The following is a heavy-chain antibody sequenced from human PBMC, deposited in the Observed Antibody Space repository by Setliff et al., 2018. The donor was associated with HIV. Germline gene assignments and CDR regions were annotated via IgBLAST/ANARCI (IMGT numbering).Heavy chain of an antibody. J-gene: IGHJ4*02. Sequence: SETLSLTCSVSGDSISSRNYYWGWIRQPPGKRLDWIGNIYYRGSAYYTPSLMSRVTISVDTSKNQFSLKLSSVTAADTAVYYCARHDTEYSSYPIDYWGQGNLVTVSS. CDR2: IYYRGSA. V-gene: IGHV4-39*01. D-gene: IGHD6-6*01. CDR3: ARHDTEYSSYPIDY. CDR1: GDSISSRNYY.